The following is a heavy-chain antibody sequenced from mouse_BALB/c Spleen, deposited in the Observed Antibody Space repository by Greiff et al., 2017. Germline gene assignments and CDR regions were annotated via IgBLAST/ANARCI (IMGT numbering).Heavy chain of an antibody. CDR1: GFSLTSYG. CDR3: ARALGPHYYAMDY. J-gene: IGHJ4*01. V-gene: IGHV2-2*02. Sequence: VKLMESGPGLVQPSQSLSITCTVSGFSLTSYGVHWVRQSPGKGLEWLGVIWSGGSTDYNAAFISRLSISKDNSKSQVFFKMNSLQANDTAIYYCARALGPHYYAMDYWGQGTSVTVSS. CDR2: IWSGGST. D-gene: IGHD4-1*01.